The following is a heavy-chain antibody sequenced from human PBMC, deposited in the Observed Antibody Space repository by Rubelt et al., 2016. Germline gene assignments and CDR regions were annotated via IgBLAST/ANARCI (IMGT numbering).Heavy chain of an antibody. CDR3: ARVRVGATTSAPTLRTRLIDI. Sequence: QVQLQESGPGLVKPSETLSLTCTVSGGSISSYYWSWIRQPPGKGLEWIGYIYYSGSTNYNPSLKSRVSISVDTSKNPLSLKLSSVTAADTAVYYCARVRVGATTSAPTLRTRLIDIWGQGTMVTVSS. D-gene: IGHD1-26*01. CDR1: GGSISSYY. V-gene: IGHV4-59*01. CDR2: IYYSGST. J-gene: IGHJ3*02.